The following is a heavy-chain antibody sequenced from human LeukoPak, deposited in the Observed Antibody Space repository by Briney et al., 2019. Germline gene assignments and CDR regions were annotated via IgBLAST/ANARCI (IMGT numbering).Heavy chain of an antibody. V-gene: IGHV3-33*01. CDR3: ARDRSVVVAATFYFDY. CDR2: IWYDGSNK. J-gene: IGHJ4*02. D-gene: IGHD2-15*01. CDR1: GFTFSSYG. Sequence: GSLRLSCAASGFTFSSYGMHWVRQAPGKGLEWVAVIWYDGSNKYYADSVKGRFTISRDNSKNTLYLQMNSLRAEDTAVYYCARDRSVVVAATFYFDYWGQGTLVTVSS.